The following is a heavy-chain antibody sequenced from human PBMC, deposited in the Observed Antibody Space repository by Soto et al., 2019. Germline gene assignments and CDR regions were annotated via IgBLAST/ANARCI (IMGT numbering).Heavy chain of an antibody. D-gene: IGHD5-12*01. V-gene: IGHV3-48*01. Sequence: EVQLVESGGGLVQPGGSLRLSCAASGFTFSRYAMNWVRQAPGKGLEWVSYINHDSGTIYYADSVKGRFTIYRDNANNLLSLQVKTLRAEDTAVYYCVRDRGYTGYDFAYWGQGTLVTVSS. CDR3: VRDRGYTGYDFAY. CDR1: GFTFSRYA. J-gene: IGHJ4*02. CDR2: INHDSGTI.